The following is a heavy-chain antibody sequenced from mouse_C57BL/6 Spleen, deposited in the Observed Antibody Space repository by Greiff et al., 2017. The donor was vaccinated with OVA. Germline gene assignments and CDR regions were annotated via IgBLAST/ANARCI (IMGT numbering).Heavy chain of an antibody. CDR3: ARYDYDYDVKGFAY. CDR1: GFTFTDYY. Sequence: DVMLVESGGGLVQPGGSLSLSCAASGFTFTDYYMSWVRQPPGKALEWLGFIRNKANGYTTEYSASVKGRFTISRDNSQSILYLQMNALRADDSATYYCARYDYDYDVKGFAYWGQGTLVTVSA. D-gene: IGHD2-4*01. V-gene: IGHV7-3*01. J-gene: IGHJ3*01. CDR2: IRNKANGYTT.